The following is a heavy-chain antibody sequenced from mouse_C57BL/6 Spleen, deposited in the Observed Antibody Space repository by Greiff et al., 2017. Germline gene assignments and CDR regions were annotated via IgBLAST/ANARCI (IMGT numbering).Heavy chain of an antibody. V-gene: IGHV15-2*01. D-gene: IGHD2-4*01. CDR2: ILPSIGRT. CDR1: DSEVFPIAY. CDR3: ARHAGTAYDYDVNYFDY. Sequence: QVPLQQSGSELRSPGSSVKLSCKDFDSEVFPIAYMSWVRQKPGHGFEWIGGILPSIGRTIYGEKFEDKATLDADTLSNTAYLELNSLTSEYSAIYYCARHAGTAYDYDVNYFDYWGQGTTLTVSS. J-gene: IGHJ2*01.